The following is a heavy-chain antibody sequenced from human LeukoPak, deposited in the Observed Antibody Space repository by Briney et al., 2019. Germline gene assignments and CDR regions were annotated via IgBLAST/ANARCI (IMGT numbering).Heavy chain of an antibody. Sequence: GGSLRLSCAASGFTFSSYSMNWVRQAPGKGLEWVSSISSTSIYKYYADSVRGRFTISRDNAKDSLFLQMNSLRAEDTAIYYCARDPRIYCTNGICRDDYFDNWGQGTLVTVSS. J-gene: IGHJ4*02. D-gene: IGHD2-8*01. CDR3: ARDPRIYCTNGICRDDYFDN. CDR2: ISSTSIYK. CDR1: GFTFSSYS. V-gene: IGHV3-21*01.